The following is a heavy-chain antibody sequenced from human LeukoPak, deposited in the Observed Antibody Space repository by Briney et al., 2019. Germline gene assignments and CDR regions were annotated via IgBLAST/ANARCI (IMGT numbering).Heavy chain of an antibody. Sequence: SETLSLTCTVSGGSISSYYWSWIRQPPGKGLEWIGYIYYSGSTNYKPSLKSRVTISVDTSKNQFSLKLSSVTAADTAVYYCARVYDSSGYGIDYWGQGTLVTVSS. CDR1: GGSISSYY. V-gene: IGHV4-59*01. CDR3: ARVYDSSGYGIDY. J-gene: IGHJ4*02. CDR2: IYYSGST. D-gene: IGHD3-22*01.